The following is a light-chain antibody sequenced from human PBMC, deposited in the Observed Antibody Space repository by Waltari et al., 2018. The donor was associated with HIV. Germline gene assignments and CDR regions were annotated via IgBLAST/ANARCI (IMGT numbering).Light chain of an antibody. J-gene: IGLJ2*01. CDR2: NVN. CDR1: SGDVGGYNF. CDR3: SSYTSSGPRYVL. V-gene: IGLV2-14*03. Sequence: QSALTQPASVSGSPGQSLTISCTGTSGDVGGYNFVSWYQKHPGKSPKLIIYNVNSRPSGVSIRFSGSRSANPASLTISGLQAEDEADYFCSSYTSSGPRYVLFGEGTRLTVL.